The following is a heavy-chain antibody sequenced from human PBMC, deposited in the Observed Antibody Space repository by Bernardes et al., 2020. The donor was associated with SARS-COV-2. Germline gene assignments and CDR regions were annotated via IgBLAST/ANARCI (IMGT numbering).Heavy chain of an antibody. J-gene: IGHJ6*02. Sequence: SETLSLTCAVYGGSFSGYYLSWIRQPPGKGLEWICEINHSGSTNYNPSLKSRVIISVDTSKNQFSLKLSSVTAADTAVYYCSRVIYGSGRDRYGSDVWGQGTTVTVSS. CDR2: INHSGST. CDR3: SRVIYGSGRDRYGSDV. V-gene: IGHV4-34*01. CDR1: GGSFSGYY. D-gene: IGHD3-10*01.